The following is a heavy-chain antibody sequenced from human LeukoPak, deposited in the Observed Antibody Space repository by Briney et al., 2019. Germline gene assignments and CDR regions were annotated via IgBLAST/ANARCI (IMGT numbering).Heavy chain of an antibody. CDR3: ASIAVAGTPFDP. V-gene: IGHV1-24*01. CDR2: FDPEDGET. CDR1: GYTLTELS. J-gene: IGHJ5*02. D-gene: IGHD6-19*01. Sequence: ASVKVSCKVSGYTLTELSMHWVRQAPGKGLEWMGGFDPEDGETIYAQKFQGRVTMTEDTSTDTAYMELSSLRSEDTAVYYCASIAVAGTPFDPWGQGTLVTVSS.